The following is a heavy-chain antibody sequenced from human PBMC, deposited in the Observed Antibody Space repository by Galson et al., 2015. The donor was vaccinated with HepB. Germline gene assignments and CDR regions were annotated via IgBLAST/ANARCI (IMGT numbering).Heavy chain of an antibody. D-gene: IGHD2-15*01. CDR2: INAGNGNT. CDR1: GYTFTSYA. Sequence: SVKVSCKASGYTFTSYAMHWVRQAPGQRLEWMGWINAGNGNTKYSQKFQGRVTITRDTSASTAYMELSSLRSEDTAVYYCARDESTVVAAYYDAFDIWGQGTMVTVSS. V-gene: IGHV1-3*01. CDR3: ARDESTVVAAYYDAFDI. J-gene: IGHJ3*02.